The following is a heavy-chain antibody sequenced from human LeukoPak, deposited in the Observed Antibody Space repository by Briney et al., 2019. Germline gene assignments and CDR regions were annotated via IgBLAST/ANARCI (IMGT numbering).Heavy chain of an antibody. CDR2: ISYDGSNK. Sequence: GGSLRLSCAASGFTFSSYGMHWVRQAPGKGLEWVAVISYDGSNKYYADSVKGRFTISRDDSKNTLFLQMNSLRAEDTAVCYCAKAGSGYYGSGPYFDYWGQGTLVTVSS. D-gene: IGHD3-10*01. V-gene: IGHV3-30*18. CDR3: AKAGSGYYGSGPYFDY. J-gene: IGHJ4*02. CDR1: GFTFSSYG.